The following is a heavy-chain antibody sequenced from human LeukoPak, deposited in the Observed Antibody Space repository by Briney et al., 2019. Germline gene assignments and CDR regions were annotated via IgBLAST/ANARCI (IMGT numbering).Heavy chain of an antibody. CDR3: ATYSSSWYCFDY. V-gene: IGHV3-23*01. CDR2: ISGSGGST. CDR1: GFTFSSYA. Sequence: SGGSLRLSCAASGFTFSSYAMSWVRQAPGKGLEWVSAISGSGGSTYYADSVKGRFTISRDNSKNTLYLQMNSLRAEDTAVYYCATYSSSWYCFDYWGQGTLVIVSS. J-gene: IGHJ4*02. D-gene: IGHD6-13*01.